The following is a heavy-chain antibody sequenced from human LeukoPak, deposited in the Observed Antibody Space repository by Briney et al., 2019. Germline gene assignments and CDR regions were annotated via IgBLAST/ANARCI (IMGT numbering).Heavy chain of an antibody. V-gene: IGHV1-8*01. CDR2: MNPNSGNT. CDR1: GYTFTSYD. CDR3: ARAGGWHHPFDY. J-gene: IGHJ4*02. D-gene: IGHD6-19*01. Sequence: ASVQVSCKASGYTFTSYDINWVRQATGQGLEWMGWMNPNSGNTGYEQKFQGRVTMTRNTSISTAYMELISLRSEDTAVYYCARAGGWHHPFDYWGQGTLVTVSS.